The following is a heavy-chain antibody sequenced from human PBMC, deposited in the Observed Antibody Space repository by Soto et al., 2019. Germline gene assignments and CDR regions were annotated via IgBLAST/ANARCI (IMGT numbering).Heavy chain of an antibody. Sequence: PSETLSLTCTVSGGSISSGGYYWSWIRQHPGKGLEWIGYIYYSGSTYYNPSLKSRVTISVDTSKNQFSLKLSSVTAADTAVYYCARDAPSGIAAAGIGEANEYYFDYWGQGTLVTVSS. J-gene: IGHJ4*02. CDR2: IYYSGST. D-gene: IGHD6-13*01. CDR3: ARDAPSGIAAAGIGEANEYYFDY. V-gene: IGHV4-31*03. CDR1: GGSISSGGYY.